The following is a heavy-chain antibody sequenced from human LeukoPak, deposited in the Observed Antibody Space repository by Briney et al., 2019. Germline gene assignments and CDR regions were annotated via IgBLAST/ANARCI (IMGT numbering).Heavy chain of an antibody. Sequence: SETLSLTCAVYGGSFSGYYWSWIRQPPGKGLEWIGEINHSGSTNYNPSLKSRVTISVDTSKNQFSLKLSSVTAADTAVYYCARAGGVARSPYYYYMDVWGKGPRSPSP. J-gene: IGHJ6*03. D-gene: IGHD3-16*01. CDR3: ARAGGVARSPYYYYMDV. V-gene: IGHV4-34*01. CDR2: INHSGST. CDR1: GGSFSGYY.